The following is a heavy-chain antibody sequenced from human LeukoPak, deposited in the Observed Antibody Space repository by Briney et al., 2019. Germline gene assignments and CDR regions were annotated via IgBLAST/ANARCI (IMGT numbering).Heavy chain of an antibody. CDR2: ISAYNDNT. V-gene: IGHV1-18*01. D-gene: IGHD3-10*01. CDR3: ARDTKLLLWFGPAPRGNWFDP. J-gene: IGHJ5*02. Sequence: GASVKVSFKASGYTFNSYGISWVRQAPGQGLEWMGWISAYNDNTNYAQKLQGRVTITTDTSTRKAYMELRSMRSDDTAVYYCARDTKLLLWFGPAPRGNWFDPWGQGTLVTVSS. CDR1: GYTFNSYG.